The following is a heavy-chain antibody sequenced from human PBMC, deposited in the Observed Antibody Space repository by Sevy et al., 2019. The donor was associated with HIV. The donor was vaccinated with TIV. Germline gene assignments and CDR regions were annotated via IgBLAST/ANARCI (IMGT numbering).Heavy chain of an antibody. V-gene: IGHV3-7*01. CDR1: GFSFSRYW. CDR2: IKKDGSEK. CDR3: ARDRGEILRSAFKS. D-gene: IGHD3-10*01. J-gene: IGHJ5*02. Sequence: GGSLRLSCAASGFSFSRYWMSWVRQAPGKGLEWVANIKKDGSEKYYVDSVRGRFTIFRDNAKNSLYLQMNSLRADDTAIYYCARDRGEILRSAFKSWGQGTLVTVSS.